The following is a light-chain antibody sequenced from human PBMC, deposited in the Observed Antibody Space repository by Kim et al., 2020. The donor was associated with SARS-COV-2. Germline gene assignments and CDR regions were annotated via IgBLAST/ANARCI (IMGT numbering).Light chain of an antibody. J-gene: IGKJ4*01. CDR3: QQYGSIPLT. V-gene: IGKV3D-20*01. CDR1: QSVSSSY. Sequence: EIVLTQSPATLSLSPGERATLSCGASQSVSSSYLAWYQQRPGLAPRLLIYDAFSRSTGIPDRFSGSGSGTDFTLTISRLEPEDFAVYYCQQYGSIPLTFGGGTKVDIK. CDR2: DAF.